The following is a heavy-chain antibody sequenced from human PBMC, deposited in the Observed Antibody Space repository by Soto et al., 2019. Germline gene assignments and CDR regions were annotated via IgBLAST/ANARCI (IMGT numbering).Heavy chain of an antibody. V-gene: IGHV4-34*01. D-gene: IGHD5-18*01. CDR1: GGSFSGYY. CDR2: INHSGST. Sequence: QVQLQQWGAGLLKPSETLSLTCAVYGGSFSGYYWSWIRQPPGKGLEWIGEINHSGSTNYNPSLKSRVYISVDTSKNHCALKLSSVTAADTAVYYCAGGSLIQLWSYYFDYWGQGTLVTVSS. J-gene: IGHJ4*02. CDR3: AGGSLIQLWSYYFDY.